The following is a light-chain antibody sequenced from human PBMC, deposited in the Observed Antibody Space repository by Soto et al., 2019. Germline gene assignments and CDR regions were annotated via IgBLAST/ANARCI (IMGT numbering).Light chain of an antibody. CDR1: QSVSTKY. CDR3: HQFLCAPPAFT. CDR2: GAS. V-gene: IGKV3-20*01. J-gene: IGKJ2*01. Sequence: ESMLTQSPGTLSLSPGERATLSCRASQSVSTKYLAWYQQKPGQAPRLLIYGASIRATGIPDRFSGSGSGTDINLTLSRLEPEDFEVYDCHQFLCAPPAFTFGQGTKLEI.